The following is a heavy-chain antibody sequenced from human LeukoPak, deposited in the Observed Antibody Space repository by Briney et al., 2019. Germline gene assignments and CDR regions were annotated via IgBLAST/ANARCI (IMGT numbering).Heavy chain of an antibody. Sequence: ASVKVSCTASGYTFTGYYMHWVRQAPGQGLEWMGWINPNSGGTNYAQKFQGRVTMTRDTSISTAYMELSSLRSEDTAVYYCARAYSSGQESSYFDYWGQGTLVTVSS. J-gene: IGHJ4*02. CDR1: GYTFTGYY. D-gene: IGHD6-19*01. CDR3: ARAYSSGQESSYFDY. V-gene: IGHV1-2*02. CDR2: INPNSGGT.